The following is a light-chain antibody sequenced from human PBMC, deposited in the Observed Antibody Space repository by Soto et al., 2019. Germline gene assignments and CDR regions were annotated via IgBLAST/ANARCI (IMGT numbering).Light chain of an antibody. J-gene: IGKJ3*01. V-gene: IGKV1-8*01. Sequence: AIRMTQSPSSLSASTGDRVTITCRASQGISSYLAWYQQKPGKAPKLLIYAASTLQSGVQSRFSGSGSGTDFTLTISCLQSEDFATYYCQQYYSYPSFGPGTKVDIK. CDR1: QGISSY. CDR3: QQYYSYPS. CDR2: AAS.